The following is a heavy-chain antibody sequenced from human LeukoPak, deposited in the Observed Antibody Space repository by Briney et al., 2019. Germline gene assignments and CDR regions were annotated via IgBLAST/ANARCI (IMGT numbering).Heavy chain of an antibody. V-gene: IGHV4-34*01. CDR2: INHSGST. D-gene: IGHD3-10*01. J-gene: IGHJ5*02. CDR3: ARGQYYYGSGSYRFDP. Sequence: ASETLSLTCAVYGGSFSGYYWSWIRQPPGKGLEWIGEINHSGSTNYNPSLKSRVTISVDTSKNQFSLKLSSVTAADTAVYYCARGQYYYGSGSYRFDPWGQGTLVTVSS. CDR1: GGSFSGYY.